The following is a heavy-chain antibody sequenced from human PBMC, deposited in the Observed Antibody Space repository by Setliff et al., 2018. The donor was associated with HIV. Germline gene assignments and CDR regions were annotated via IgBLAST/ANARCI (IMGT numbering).Heavy chain of an antibody. CDR1: GGSISSSTYY. Sequence: SETLSLTCTVSGGSISSSTYYWGWIRQPPGKGLEWIGTIYYSGSTYYNPSLKSRLTISVDTSKNQFSLKLSSVTAADTAVYYCARRDGYSYGFYFDYWGQGTLVTV. V-gene: IGHV4-39*01. D-gene: IGHD5-18*01. CDR2: IYYSGST. J-gene: IGHJ4*02. CDR3: ARRDGYSYGFYFDY.